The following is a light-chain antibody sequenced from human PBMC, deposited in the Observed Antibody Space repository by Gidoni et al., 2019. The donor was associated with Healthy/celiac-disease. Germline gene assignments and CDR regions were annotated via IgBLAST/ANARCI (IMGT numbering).Light chain of an antibody. J-gene: IGLJ3*02. CDR3: AAWDDSLSGPV. CDR2: RNN. Sequence: SCAGSSSNIGSNYVYWYQQLPGTAPKLLIYRNNQRPSGVPDRFSGSKSGTSASLAISGLRSEDEADYYCAAWDDSLSGPVFGGGTKLTVL. CDR1: SSNIGSNY. V-gene: IGLV1-47*01.